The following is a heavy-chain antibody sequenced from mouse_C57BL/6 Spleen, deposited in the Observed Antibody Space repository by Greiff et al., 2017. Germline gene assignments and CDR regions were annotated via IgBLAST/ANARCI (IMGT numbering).Heavy chain of an antibody. CDR1: GYAFSSYW. CDR3: ARKSWGYYAMDY. Sequence: VKVVESGAELVKPGASVKISCKASGYAFSSYWLNWVQQRPGKGLEWIGQIYPGDGDTNYNGKFKGKATLTADKSSSTAYMQLSSLTSEDSAVYFCARKSWGYYAMDYWGQGTSVTVSS. CDR2: IYPGDGDT. J-gene: IGHJ4*01. D-gene: IGHD4-1*01. V-gene: IGHV1-80*01.